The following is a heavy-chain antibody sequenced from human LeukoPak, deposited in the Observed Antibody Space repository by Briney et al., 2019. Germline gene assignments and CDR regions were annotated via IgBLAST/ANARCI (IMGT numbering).Heavy chain of an antibody. D-gene: IGHD3-16*02. CDR1: GGTFSSYA. J-gene: IGHJ4*02. CDR3: AMGDYVWGSYRRHFDY. Sequence: ASVKVSCKASGGTFSSYAISWVRQAPGQGLEWVGGIIPTFGTANYAQKFQGRVTITADKSTSTAYMELSSLRSEDTAVYYCAMGDYVWGSYRRHFDYWGQGTLVTVSS. CDR2: IIPTFGTA. V-gene: IGHV1-69*06.